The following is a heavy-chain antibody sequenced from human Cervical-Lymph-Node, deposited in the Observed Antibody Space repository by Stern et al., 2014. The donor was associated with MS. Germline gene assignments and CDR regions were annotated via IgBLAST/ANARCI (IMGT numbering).Heavy chain of an antibody. Sequence: QVQLQESGPGLVKPLETLSLTCTVSGDSIISSYWSWIRQSPGKGLEWIGYIYYSGNTNYNPSLKSRVTISLDTSKNQFSLSLSSVTAADTAVYYCTQGVDNYYWGQGTLVTVSS. CDR3: TQGVDNYY. V-gene: IGHV4-59*03. D-gene: IGHD5-12*01. CDR1: GDSIISSY. CDR2: IYYSGNT. J-gene: IGHJ4*02.